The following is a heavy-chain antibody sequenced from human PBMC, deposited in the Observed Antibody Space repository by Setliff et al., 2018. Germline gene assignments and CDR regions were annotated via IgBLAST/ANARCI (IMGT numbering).Heavy chain of an antibody. J-gene: IGHJ4*02. Sequence: SETLSLTCTVSGDSINNFYWTWIRHPPGKGLEWIGYIYHSGGTSYNHSLKSRVTISVDTSKNQFSLNLSSVTAADTAVYYCSRGQATSSRSSLVYWGQGILVTVSS. CDR2: IYHSGGT. CDR3: SRGQATSSRSSLVY. V-gene: IGHV4-59*01. CDR1: GDSINNFY. D-gene: IGHD6-6*01.